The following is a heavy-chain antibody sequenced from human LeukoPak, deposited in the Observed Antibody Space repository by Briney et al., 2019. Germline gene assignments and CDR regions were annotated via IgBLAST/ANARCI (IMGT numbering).Heavy chain of an antibody. Sequence: ASVKVSCKASGYTFTSYGISWVRQAPGQGLEWMGWISAYNGNTNYAQKLQGRVTMTTDTSTSTAYMELRSLRSDDTAMYYCAVTYYYDSSGYRPDAFDIWGQGTMVTVSS. J-gene: IGHJ3*02. D-gene: IGHD3-22*01. V-gene: IGHV1-18*01. CDR3: AVTYYYDSSGYRPDAFDI. CDR2: ISAYNGNT. CDR1: GYTFTSYG.